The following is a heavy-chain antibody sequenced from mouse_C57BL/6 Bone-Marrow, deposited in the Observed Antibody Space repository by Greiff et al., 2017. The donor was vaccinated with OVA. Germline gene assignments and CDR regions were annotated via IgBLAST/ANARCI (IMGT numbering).Heavy chain of an antibody. CDR1: GFTFSDYY. D-gene: IGHD2-2*01. J-gene: IGHJ4*01. CDR2: ISNGGGST. CDR3: ASHLLWLRRYAMDY. Sequence: EVKVVESGGGLVQPGGSLKLSCAASGFTFSDYYMYWVRQTPEKRLEWVAYISNGGGSTYYPDTVKGRFTISRDNAKNTLYLQMSRLKSEDTAMYYCASHLLWLRRYAMDYWGQGTSVTVSS. V-gene: IGHV5-12*01.